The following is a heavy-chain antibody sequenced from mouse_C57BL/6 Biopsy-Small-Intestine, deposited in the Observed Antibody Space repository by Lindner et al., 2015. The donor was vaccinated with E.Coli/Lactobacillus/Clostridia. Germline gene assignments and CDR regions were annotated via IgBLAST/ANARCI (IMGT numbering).Heavy chain of an antibody. D-gene: IGHD1-2*01. CDR1: GCSFTTYT. Sequence: SVKVSCKASGCSFTTYTMQWVRQAPGQRLEWIGWINAGNGDTKYSQKFQGRVAITRDTSATTAYMELSSLRSEDTAVYFCARGYRPMPTAGFRFNPWGQGTLVTVSS. CDR3: ARGYRPMPTAGFRFNP. CDR2: INAGNGDT. V-gene: IGHV1-84*02. J-gene: IGHJ4*01.